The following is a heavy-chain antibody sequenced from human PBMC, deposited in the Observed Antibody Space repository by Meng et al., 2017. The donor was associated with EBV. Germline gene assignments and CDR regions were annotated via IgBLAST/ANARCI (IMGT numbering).Heavy chain of an antibody. CDR2: LIPMVGAP. CDR3: ASESGRGFTPDY. D-gene: IGHD3-10*01. CDR1: GVTLRSDA. Sequence: QVELVQSGADVKKPGSSVKDSGRTCGVTLRSDAGSWVRQAPGQGLEWMGGLIPMVGAPHYAQKFQGRVTIIADESTSTHSMELNSLRSEDTAMYYCASESGRGFTPDYWGQGTLVTVSS. J-gene: IGHJ4*02. V-gene: IGHV1-69*01.